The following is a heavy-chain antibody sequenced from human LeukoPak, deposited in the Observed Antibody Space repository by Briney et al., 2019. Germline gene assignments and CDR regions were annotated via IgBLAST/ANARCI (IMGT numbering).Heavy chain of an antibody. CDR1: GFTFSSYA. D-gene: IGHD3-22*01. CDR2: ISGSGGST. J-gene: IGHJ4*02. V-gene: IGHV3-23*01. Sequence: GGSLRLSCAASGFTFSSYAMSWVRQAPGKGLEWVSAISGSGGSTYHADSVKGRFTISRDNSKNTLYLQMNSLRAEDTAVYYCAKDSAPYYYDSSGPPDYWGQGTLVTVSS. CDR3: AKDSAPYYYDSSGPPDY.